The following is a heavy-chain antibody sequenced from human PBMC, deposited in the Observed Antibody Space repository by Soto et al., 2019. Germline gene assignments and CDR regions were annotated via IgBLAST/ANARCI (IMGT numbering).Heavy chain of an antibody. CDR2: IIPIFDAT. J-gene: IGHJ4*02. V-gene: IGHV1-69*01. Sequence: QVQMVQSGAEVKKPGSSARVSCKVSGGTFSRHSISWVRQAPGQGLEWMGGIIPIFDATQYAQKFQGRLTITADESTITFHMDRSGRSPEDTDIYFCARDLTSVRGSWGQGTLVTVS. CDR1: GGTFSRHS. CDR3: ARDLTSVRGS. D-gene: IGHD3-10*01.